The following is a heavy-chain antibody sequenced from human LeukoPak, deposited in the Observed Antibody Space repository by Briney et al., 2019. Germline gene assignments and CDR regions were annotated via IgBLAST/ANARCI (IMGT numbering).Heavy chain of an antibody. CDR2: INTNTGNP. V-gene: IGHV7-4-1*02. Sequence: ASVKVSCKASGGTFSNYAISWVRQAPGQGLEWMGWINTNTGNPTYAQGFTGRFVFSLDTSVSTAYLQISSLKAEDTAVYYCARVVDTAMVTCAFDIWGQGTMVTVSS. J-gene: IGHJ3*02. CDR3: ARVVDTAMVTCAFDI. CDR1: GGTFSNYA. D-gene: IGHD5-18*01.